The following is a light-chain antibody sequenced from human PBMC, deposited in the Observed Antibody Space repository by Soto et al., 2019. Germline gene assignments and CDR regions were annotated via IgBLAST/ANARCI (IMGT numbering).Light chain of an antibody. Sequence: DIVLTPSPGTLSLSPGERASLSCRASQSVSSGHLAWYQQKPGQAPRLLIYGASSRATGIPDRFSGSGSGTDFTLTISRLEPEDYAVYYCQQYGHSLWTFGQGTKV. J-gene: IGKJ1*01. V-gene: IGKV3-20*01. CDR2: GAS. CDR1: QSVSSGH. CDR3: QQYGHSLWT.